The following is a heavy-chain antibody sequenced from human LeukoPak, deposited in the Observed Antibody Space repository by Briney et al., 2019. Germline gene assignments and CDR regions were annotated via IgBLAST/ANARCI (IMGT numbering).Heavy chain of an antibody. CDR1: GYTFTGYY. CDR2: FDPEDAET. J-gene: IGHJ6*03. D-gene: IGHD6-19*01. CDR3: TTFDITVRYMAV. V-gene: IGHV1-24*01. Sequence: ASVKVSCKASGYTFTGYYMHWVRQAPGQGLEWMGGFDPEDAETIYAQKFQGRVTMTEDTSTDTAYMELSSLRSEDTAMYYCTTFDITVRYMAVWGKGTTVTISS.